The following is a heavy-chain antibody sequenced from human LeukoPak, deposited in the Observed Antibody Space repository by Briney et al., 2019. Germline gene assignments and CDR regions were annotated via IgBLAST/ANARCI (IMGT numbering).Heavy chain of an antibody. V-gene: IGHV4-39*07. CDR3: ARVRGGGSYMNVDYYFDY. CDR1: GGSISSITNY. J-gene: IGHJ4*02. D-gene: IGHD1-26*01. Sequence: SETLSLTCTVSGGSISSITNYWGWIRQPPGKGLEWIGSIYYSGSTYYNPSLKSRVTISIDTSKNQFSLKLSSVTAADTAVYYCARVRGGGSYMNVDYYFDYWGQGTLVTVSS. CDR2: IYYSGST.